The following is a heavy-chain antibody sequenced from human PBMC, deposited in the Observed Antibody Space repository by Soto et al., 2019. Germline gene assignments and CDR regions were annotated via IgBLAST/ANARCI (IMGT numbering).Heavy chain of an antibody. D-gene: IGHD6-6*01. CDR1: GYTFTSYG. V-gene: IGHV1-18*01. Sequence: ASVKVSCKASGYTFTSYGISWVRQAPGQVLEWMGWISAYNGNTNYAQKLQGRVTMTTDTSTSTAYMELRSLRPDDTAVYYCARDGSIAARPYNWFDPWGQGTLVTVSS. CDR3: ARDGSIAARPYNWFDP. J-gene: IGHJ5*02. CDR2: ISAYNGNT.